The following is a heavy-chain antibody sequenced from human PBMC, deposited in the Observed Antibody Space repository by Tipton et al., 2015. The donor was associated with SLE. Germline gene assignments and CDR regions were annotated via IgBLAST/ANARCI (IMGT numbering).Heavy chain of an antibody. CDR3: ARVGELLFDY. CDR2: IYYSGST. Sequence: TLSLTCTVSGGSISSYYWSWVRQPPGKGLEWIGYIYYSGSTNYNPSLKSRVTISVDTSKNQFSLKLSSVTAADTAVYYCARVGELLFDYWGQGTLVTVSS. V-gene: IGHV4-59*01. CDR1: GGSISSYY. D-gene: IGHD1-26*01. J-gene: IGHJ4*02.